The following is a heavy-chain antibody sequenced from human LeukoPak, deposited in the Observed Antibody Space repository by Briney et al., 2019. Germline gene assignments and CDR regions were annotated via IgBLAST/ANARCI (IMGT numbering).Heavy chain of an antibody. CDR3: ARGYCSGGSCYESRGWFDY. D-gene: IGHD2-15*01. Sequence: SETLSLTCTVSGGSISSSSHYWGWIRQPPGKGLEWIGSIHYSGSTYYNPSLKSRVTISVDTSKNQFSLKLSSVTAADTAVYFCARGYCSGGSCYESRGWFDYWGQGTLVTVSS. J-gene: IGHJ4*02. CDR1: GGSISSSSHY. CDR2: IHYSGST. V-gene: IGHV4-39*07.